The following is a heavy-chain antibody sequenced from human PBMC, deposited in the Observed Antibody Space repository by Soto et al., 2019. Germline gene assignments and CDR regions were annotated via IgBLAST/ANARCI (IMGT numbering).Heavy chain of an antibody. CDR3: ARVNYPYLDLDH. CDR1: GFTFSSSW. J-gene: IGHJ4*02. Sequence: PGGSLRLSCAASGFTFSSSWMHWVRQAPGKGLVWVSRINNDGSSTTYADAVKGRFTISRDNAKNTLYPQMNSLRAEDTAEYYCARVNYPYLDLDHWGQGTLVTVSS. V-gene: IGHV3-74*01. CDR2: INNDGSST. D-gene: IGHD3-10*01.